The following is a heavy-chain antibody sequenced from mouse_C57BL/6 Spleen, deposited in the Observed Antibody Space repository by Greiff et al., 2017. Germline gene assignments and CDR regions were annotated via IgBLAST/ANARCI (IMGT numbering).Heavy chain of an antibody. J-gene: IGHJ3*01. CDR1: GYTFTSYW. CDR3: ARNYGSLFAY. D-gene: IGHD1-1*01. CDR2: IDPSDSYT. V-gene: IGHV1-59*01. Sequence: QVQLQQPGAELVRPGTSVKLSCKASGYTFTSYWMHWVKQRPGQGLEWIGVIDPSDSYTNYNQRFKGKSTLTVDTSSSTAYMQLSSLTSEDSAVYYWARNYGSLFAYWGQGTLVTVSA.